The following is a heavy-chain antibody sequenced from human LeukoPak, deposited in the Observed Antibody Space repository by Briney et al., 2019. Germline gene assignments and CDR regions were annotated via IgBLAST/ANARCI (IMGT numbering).Heavy chain of an antibody. CDR1: GFTFSSFG. J-gene: IGHJ4*02. Sequence: PGGSLRLSCAASGFTFSSFGIHWVRQAPGEGLEWMAYIGYSGTDTYYADSVKGRFTISRGNSKNTVHLQVNSLRAADTALYSCARDLTERKYYIAFWGQGTLVTVSS. D-gene: IGHD2-8*02. V-gene: IGHV3-30*02. CDR2: IGYSGTDT. CDR3: ARDLTERKYYIAF.